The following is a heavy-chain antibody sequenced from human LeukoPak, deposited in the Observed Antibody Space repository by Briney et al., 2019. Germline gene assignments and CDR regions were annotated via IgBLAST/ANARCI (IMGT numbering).Heavy chain of an antibody. V-gene: IGHV3-23*01. Sequence: GSLRLSCAASGFTFSSYAMSWVRQAPGKGLEWVSAIGGSGGSTYYADSVKGRFTISRDNSKNTLYLQMNSLRAEDTAVYYCAKDGRPYGSGSYYDYWGQGTLVTVSS. D-gene: IGHD3-10*01. CDR1: GFTFSSYA. CDR3: AKDGRPYGSGSYYDY. J-gene: IGHJ4*02. CDR2: IGGSGGST.